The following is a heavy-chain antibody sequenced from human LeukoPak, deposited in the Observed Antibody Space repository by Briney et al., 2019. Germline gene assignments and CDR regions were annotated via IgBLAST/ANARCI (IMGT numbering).Heavy chain of an antibody. D-gene: IGHD6-6*01. CDR3: ARSSIAARPGYYYYYMDV. Sequence: GASVKVSCKASGGTFSSYAISWVRQAPGQGLEWMGGIIPIFGTANYAQKFQGRVTITTDESTGTAYMELSSLRSEDTAVYYCARSSIAARPGYYYYYMDVWGKGTTVTVSS. CDR2: IIPIFGTA. CDR1: GGTFSSYA. V-gene: IGHV1-69*05. J-gene: IGHJ6*03.